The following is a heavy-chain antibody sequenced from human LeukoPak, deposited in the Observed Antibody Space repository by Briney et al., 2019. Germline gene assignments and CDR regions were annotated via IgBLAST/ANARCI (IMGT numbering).Heavy chain of an antibody. J-gene: IGHJ4*02. D-gene: IGHD6-19*01. Sequence: GASVKVSCEASGYTFTSYAMHWVRQAPGQRLEWMGWINAGNGNTKYSQKFQGRVTITRDTSASTAYMELSSLRSEDTAVYYCARDFSLTSSGCHDYWGQGTLVTVSS. CDR3: ARDFSLTSSGCHDY. CDR1: GYTFTSYA. V-gene: IGHV1-3*01. CDR2: INAGNGNT.